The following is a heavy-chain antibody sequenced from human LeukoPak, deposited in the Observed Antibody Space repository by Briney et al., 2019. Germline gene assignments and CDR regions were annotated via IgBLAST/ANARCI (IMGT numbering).Heavy chain of an antibody. D-gene: IGHD2-21*02. CDR3: ASLKVVTEAFDI. Sequence: PSETLSLTCTVSGGSISSYYWSWIRQPPGKGLEWIGYIYHSGSTYYNPSLKSRVTISVDRSKNQFSLKLSSVTAADTAVYYCASLKVVTEAFDIWGQGTMVTVSS. V-gene: IGHV4-59*12. J-gene: IGHJ3*02. CDR2: IYHSGST. CDR1: GGSISSYY.